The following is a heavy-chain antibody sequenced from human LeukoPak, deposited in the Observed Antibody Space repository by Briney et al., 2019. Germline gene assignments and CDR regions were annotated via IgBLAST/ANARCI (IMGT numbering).Heavy chain of an antibody. CDR2: INSDGSST. CDR1: GFTFSSYW. CDR3: ARSCQRPYYYYYGMDV. D-gene: IGHD2-2*01. Sequence: PGGSLRLSCAASGFTFSSYWMHWVRQAPGKGLVWVSRINSDGSSTSYADSVKGRFTISRDNAKNTLYLQMNSLRAEDTAVCYCARSCQRPYYYYYGMDVWGQGTTVTVSS. J-gene: IGHJ6*02. V-gene: IGHV3-74*01.